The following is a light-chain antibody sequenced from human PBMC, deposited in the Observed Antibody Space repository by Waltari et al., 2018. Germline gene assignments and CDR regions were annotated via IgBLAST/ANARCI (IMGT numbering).Light chain of an antibody. CDR1: SSDVGGYNY. V-gene: IGLV2-11*01. Sequence: QSALTQPRSVSGSPGQSVTISCTGTSSDVGGYNYVSWYQQHPGKAPKLMIYDVSKRPSGVPDRSSGSKAGTPASLTISGLQAEDEADYYCCSYAGSYTLVFGGGTKLTVL. CDR2: DVS. J-gene: IGLJ2*01. CDR3: CSYAGSYTLV.